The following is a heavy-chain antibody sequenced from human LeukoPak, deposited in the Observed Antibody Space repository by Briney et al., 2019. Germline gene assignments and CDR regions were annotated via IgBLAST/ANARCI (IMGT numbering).Heavy chain of an antibody. D-gene: IGHD2-8*02. CDR2: VYHAGSN. J-gene: IGHJ3*01. CDR3: ARTYWAHDAFDL. Sequence: SETLSLTCTVSGGSISSSSYYWGWIRQPPGKGLEWIGTVYHAGSNYNNPSLESRLTISMDTSKNQYSLKLTSVTVADTAVYYCARTYWAHDAFDLWGQGTMVTVSS. V-gene: IGHV4-39*01. CDR1: GGSISSSSYY.